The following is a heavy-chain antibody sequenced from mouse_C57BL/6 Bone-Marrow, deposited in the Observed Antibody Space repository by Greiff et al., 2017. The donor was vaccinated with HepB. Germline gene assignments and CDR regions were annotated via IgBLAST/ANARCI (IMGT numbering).Heavy chain of an antibody. CDR3: ARLMDY. CDR2: INSGSGGT. CDR1: GYAFTNYL. J-gene: IGHJ4*01. Sequence: VKLMESGAELVRPGTSVKVSCKASGYAFTNYLIVWVKQRPGQGLEWIGVINSGSGGTNYNEKFKGKATLTADKSSSTAYMQLSSLTSEDSAVYCCARLMDYWGQGTSVTVSS. V-gene: IGHV1-54*01.